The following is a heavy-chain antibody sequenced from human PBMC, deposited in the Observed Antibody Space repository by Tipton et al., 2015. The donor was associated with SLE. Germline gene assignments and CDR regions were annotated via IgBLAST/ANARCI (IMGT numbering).Heavy chain of an antibody. D-gene: IGHD6-6*01. CDR2: IYYSGST. CDR1: GGSFSGYY. V-gene: IGHV4-59*01. J-gene: IGHJ4*02. CDR3: ARRGNSSSSAYYFDY. Sequence: TLSLTCAVYGGSFSGYYWSWIRQPPGKGPEWIGYIYYSGSTNYNPSLKSRVTISVDTSKNQFSLKLSSVTAADTAVYYCARRGNSSSSAYYFDYWGQGTLVTVSS.